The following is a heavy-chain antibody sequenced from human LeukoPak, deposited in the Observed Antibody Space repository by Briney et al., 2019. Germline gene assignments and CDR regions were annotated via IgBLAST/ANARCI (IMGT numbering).Heavy chain of an antibody. CDR2: IIPILGIA. D-gene: IGHD1-26*01. CDR1: GGTFSSYT. Sequence: GSSVKVSCKASGGTFSSYTISWVRQAPGQGLEWMGRIIPILGIANSAQKFQGRVTITADKSTSTAYMELSSLRSEDTAVYYCARWELRDFNDAFDIWGQGTMVTVSS. CDR3: ARWELRDFNDAFDI. V-gene: IGHV1-69*02. J-gene: IGHJ3*02.